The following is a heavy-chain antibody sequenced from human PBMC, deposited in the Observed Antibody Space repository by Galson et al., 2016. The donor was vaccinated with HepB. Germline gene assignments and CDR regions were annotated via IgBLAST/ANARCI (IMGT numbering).Heavy chain of an antibody. V-gene: IGHV5-51*01. CDR2: IYPDDSDT. Sequence: QSGAEVKKPGESLKISCQGSGYTFTNHWIGWVRQMPGKGLEWMGIIYPDDSDTRSRPTFQGQVTIPADKSTRTAYLQWSSLKASDTAMYYCARRDSGWSLFDYWGQGTLLTVSS. J-gene: IGHJ4*02. CDR3: ARRDSGWSLFDY. D-gene: IGHD6-19*01. CDR1: GYTFTNHW.